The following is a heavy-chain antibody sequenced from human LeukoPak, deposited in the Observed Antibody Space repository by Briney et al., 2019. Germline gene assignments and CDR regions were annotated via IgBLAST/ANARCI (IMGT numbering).Heavy chain of an antibody. Sequence: ASVKVSCKASGYTFTGYYMHWVRQAPGQGLEWMGWINPNSGGTNYAQKFQGRVTMTRDTSISTAYMELSRLRSDDTAVYYCARDRGDYGGNYYYYYMDVWGKGTTVTVSS. V-gene: IGHV1-2*02. J-gene: IGHJ6*03. CDR2: INPNSGGT. D-gene: IGHD4-23*01. CDR1: GYTFTGYY. CDR3: ARDRGDYGGNYYYYYMDV.